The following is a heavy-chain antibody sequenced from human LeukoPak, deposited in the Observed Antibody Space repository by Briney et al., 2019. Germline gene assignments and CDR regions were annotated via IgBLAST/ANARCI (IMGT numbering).Heavy chain of an antibody. V-gene: IGHV4-34*01. Sequence: TPSETLSLTCAVYGGSFCSYYWSWIRQPPGKGLEWIGEINHSGSTNYNPFRKSRVTISVDTSKNQFSLKLSSVTAADTAVYYCARGGYGSGSYYSYWGQGTLVTVSS. CDR2: INHSGST. J-gene: IGHJ4*02. CDR3: ARGGYGSGSYYSY. CDR1: GGSFCSYY. D-gene: IGHD3-10*01.